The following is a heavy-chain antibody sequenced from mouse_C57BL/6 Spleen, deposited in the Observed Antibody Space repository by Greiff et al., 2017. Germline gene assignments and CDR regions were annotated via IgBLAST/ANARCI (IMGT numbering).Heavy chain of an antibody. D-gene: IGHD1-1*01. CDR3: ARQSITTVVYYYAMDY. Sequence: EVKLVESGGGLVKPGGSLKLSCAASGFTFSSYTMSWVRQTPEKRLEWVATISGGGGNTYYPDSVKGRFTISRDNAKNTLYLQMSSLRSEDTALYYCARQSITTVVYYYAMDYWGQGTSVTVSS. CDR1: GFTFSSYT. CDR2: ISGGGGNT. V-gene: IGHV5-9*01. J-gene: IGHJ4*01.